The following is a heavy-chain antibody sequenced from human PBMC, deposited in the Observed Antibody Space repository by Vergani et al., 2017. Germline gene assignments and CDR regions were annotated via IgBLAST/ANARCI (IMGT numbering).Heavy chain of an antibody. J-gene: IGHJ4*02. CDR3: AREISGWAVDY. CDR2: IYYSGST. Sequence: QLQLQESGPGLVKPSETLSLTCTVSGGSISSSSYYWGWIRQPPGKGLEWIGYIYYSGSTYYNPSLKSRVTISVYTSKNQFSLKLSSVTAADTAVYYCAREISGWAVDYWGQGTLVTVSS. CDR1: GGSISSSSYY. V-gene: IGHV4-39*07. D-gene: IGHD6-19*01.